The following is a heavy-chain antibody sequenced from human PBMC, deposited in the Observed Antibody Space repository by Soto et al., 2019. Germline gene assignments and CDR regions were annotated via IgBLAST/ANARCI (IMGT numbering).Heavy chain of an antibody. J-gene: IGHJ4*02. D-gene: IGHD2-2*01. CDR1: GFTFSSYG. Sequence: PGGSLRLSCAASGFTFSSYGMHWVRQAPGKGLEWVGVISYDGSNKNYADSVKGRFTISRDNSRNTLYLQMDSLRAEDTAVYYCAREYCTSTACRSLDYWGQGTLVTVSS. CDR3: AREYCTSTACRSLDY. CDR2: ISYDGSNK. V-gene: IGHV3-30*03.